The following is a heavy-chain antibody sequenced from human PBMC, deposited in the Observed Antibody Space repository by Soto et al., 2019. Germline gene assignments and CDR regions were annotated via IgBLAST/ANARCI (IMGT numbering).Heavy chain of an antibody. CDR1: GFSFSSYT. Sequence: GGSLRLSCAASGFSFSSYTMNWVRQAPGKGLQWVSSITNRGTHTYSADSVKGRFTISRDNDKNSLYLQMSNLRAEDTAIYFCARAHEVAWFDSWGLGTLVTVLL. J-gene: IGHJ5*01. V-gene: IGHV3-21*01. D-gene: IGHD2-15*01. CDR3: ARAHEVAWFDS. CDR2: ITNRGTHT.